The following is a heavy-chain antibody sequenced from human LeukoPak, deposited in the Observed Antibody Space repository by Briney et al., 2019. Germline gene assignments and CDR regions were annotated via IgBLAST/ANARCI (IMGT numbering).Heavy chain of an antibody. CDR2: ISSSSSYI. CDR1: GFTFSSYC. D-gene: IGHD5-18*01. Sequence: PGGPLRLSCAASGFTFSSYCMNWVRQAPAKGLDWVSSISSSSSYIYYADSVKGRFTTSRDNAKNSLYLQMNSLRAEDAAVYYCARDTQDTAMEPGYFDYWGQGTLVTVSA. CDR3: ARDTQDTAMEPGYFDY. J-gene: IGHJ4*02. V-gene: IGHV3-21*01.